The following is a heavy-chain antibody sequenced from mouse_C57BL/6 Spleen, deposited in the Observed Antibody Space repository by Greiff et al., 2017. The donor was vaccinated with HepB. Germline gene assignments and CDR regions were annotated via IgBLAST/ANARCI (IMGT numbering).Heavy chain of an antibody. Sequence: QVHVKQPGTELVKPGASVKLSCKASGYTFTSYWMHWVKQRPGQGLEWIGNINPSNGGTNYNEKFKSKATLTVDKSSSTAYMQLSSLTSEDSAVYYCARSAYGSSYVHWYFDVWGTGTTVTVSS. J-gene: IGHJ1*03. V-gene: IGHV1-53*01. CDR1: GYTFTSYW. CDR2: INPSNGGT. CDR3: ARSAYGSSYVHWYFDV. D-gene: IGHD1-1*01.